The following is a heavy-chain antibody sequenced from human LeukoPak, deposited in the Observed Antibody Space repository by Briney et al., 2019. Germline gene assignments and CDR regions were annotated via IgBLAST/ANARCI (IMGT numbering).Heavy chain of an antibody. CDR1: RFTFDDYG. CDR3: ARVRDGSLRGGFDI. Sequence: PGGSLRLSCAASRFTFDDYGMHWVRQVPGKGLEWVSGISWDGTKIGYADSVQGRFRISRDSSQNTLYLQLNSLRTEDTAVYYCARVRDGSLRGGFDIWGQGTLVTVSS. V-gene: IGHV3-9*01. D-gene: IGHD3-10*01. CDR2: ISWDGTKI. J-gene: IGHJ3*02.